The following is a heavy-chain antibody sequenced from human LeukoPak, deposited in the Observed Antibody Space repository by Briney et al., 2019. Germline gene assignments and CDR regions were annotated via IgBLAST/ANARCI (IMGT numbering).Heavy chain of an antibody. Sequence: PSETLSLTCTVSGGSISSSSYYWGWIRQPPGKGLEWIGSIYYSGSTYYNPSLKSRVTISVDTSKNQFSLKLSSVTAADTAVYYCARGVRYDIAEFDAFDIWGQGTMVTVSS. J-gene: IGHJ3*02. V-gene: IGHV4-39*01. CDR2: IYYSGST. CDR1: GGSISSSSYY. D-gene: IGHD2-8*01. CDR3: ARGVRYDIAEFDAFDI.